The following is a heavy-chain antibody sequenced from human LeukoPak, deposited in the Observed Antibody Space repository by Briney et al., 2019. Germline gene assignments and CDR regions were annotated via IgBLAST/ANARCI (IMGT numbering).Heavy chain of an antibody. CDR3: ARAIAVAGNADY. J-gene: IGHJ4*02. CDR1: GFTFSSYS. V-gene: IGHV3-21*01. Sequence: GGSLRLSCAASGFTFSSYSMNWVRQAPGKGLEWVSSISSSSSYIYYADSVKGRFTISRDNAKNSLYLQMNSLRAEDTAVYYCARAIAVAGNADYWGQGTLVTVSS. CDR2: ISSSSSYI. D-gene: IGHD6-19*01.